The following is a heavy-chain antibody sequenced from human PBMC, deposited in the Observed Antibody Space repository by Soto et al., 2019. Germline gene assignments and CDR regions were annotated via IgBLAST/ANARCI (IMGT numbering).Heavy chain of an antibody. CDR2: INHTGGT. Sequence: PETLSLTCAVYGGSVNGYYLNWIRQPPGKGLEWIGEINHTGGTHYNPSPKSRVTMSVDTSKNQFSLRLSSVTAADTAIYYCATRITVFGLLIPPFDPWGQGTQVTVYS. CDR1: GGSVNGYY. V-gene: IGHV4-34*01. J-gene: IGHJ5*02. CDR3: ATRITVFGLLIPPFDP. D-gene: IGHD3-3*01.